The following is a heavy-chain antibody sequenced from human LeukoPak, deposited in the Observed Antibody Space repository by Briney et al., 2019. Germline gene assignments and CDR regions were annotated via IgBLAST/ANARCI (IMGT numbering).Heavy chain of an antibody. D-gene: IGHD3-10*01. CDR1: GFTFSSYA. Sequence: GGSLRLSCAASGFTFSSYAMSWVRQAPGKGLEWVAVISYDGRNKYYADSVKGRFTISRDNSKNTLYLQMNSLRAEDTAVYYCARGPLGTWYYYGSGSYSLDYWGQGTLVTVSS. CDR3: ARGPLGTWYYYGSGSYSLDY. CDR2: ISYDGRNK. J-gene: IGHJ4*02. V-gene: IGHV3-30*03.